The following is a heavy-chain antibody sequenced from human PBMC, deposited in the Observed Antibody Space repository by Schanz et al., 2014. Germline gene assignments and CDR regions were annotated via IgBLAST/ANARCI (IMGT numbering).Heavy chain of an antibody. J-gene: IGHJ4*02. D-gene: IGHD3-22*01. CDR2: ISYDGSNK. Sequence: QAQLVESGGGVVQPGRSLRLSCAASGFTFSSYAMHWVRQAPGKGLEWVAVISYDGSNKYYADSVKGRFTISRDNSKNTLYLQMNSLRAEDTAVYFCAKSYDTSGYSGFDYWGQGTLVTVSS. CDR1: GFTFSSYA. CDR3: AKSYDTSGYSGFDY. V-gene: IGHV3-30*04.